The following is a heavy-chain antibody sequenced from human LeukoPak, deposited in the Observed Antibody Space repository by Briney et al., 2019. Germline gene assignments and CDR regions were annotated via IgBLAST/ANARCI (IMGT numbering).Heavy chain of an antibody. D-gene: IGHD3-22*01. CDR3: ARQDMYYYDSSGDY. CDR2: IYYSGST. CDR1: GGSISSYY. Sequence: PSETLSLTCTVSGGSISSYYWGWIRQPPGKGLEWIGSIYYSGSTYYNPSLKSRVTISVDTSKNQFSLKLSSVTAADMAVYYCARQDMYYYDSSGDYWGQGTLVTVSS. V-gene: IGHV4-39*01. J-gene: IGHJ4*02.